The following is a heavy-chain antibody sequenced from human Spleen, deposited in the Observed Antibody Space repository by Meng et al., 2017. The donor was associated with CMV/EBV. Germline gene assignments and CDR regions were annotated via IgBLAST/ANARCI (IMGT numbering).Heavy chain of an antibody. J-gene: IGHJ6*02. CDR1: GFSFSTYG. V-gene: IGHV3-30*02. Sequence: CAASGFSFSTYGMRWVRQAPGKGLEWVSFIQSQGSNEFYGDSVRGRFTISRDNSQNILYLQMDSLRPEDTAVYYCGRATAYYYALDVWGLGTTVTVSS. CDR2: IQSQGSNE. D-gene: IGHD5-18*01. CDR3: GRATAYYYALDV.